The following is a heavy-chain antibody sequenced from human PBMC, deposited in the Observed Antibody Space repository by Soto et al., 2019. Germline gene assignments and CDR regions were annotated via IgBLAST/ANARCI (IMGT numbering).Heavy chain of an antibody. D-gene: IGHD1-1*01. V-gene: IGHV4-34*01. CDR3: ARGVYDKDLRWFDP. CDR2: INHSGST. Sequence: PSETLSLTCAVYGGSFSGYYWSWIRQPPGKGLEWIGEINHSGSTNYNPSLKSRVTISVDTSKNQFSLKLSSVTAADTAVYYCARGVYDKDLRWFDPWGQGTLVTVSS. CDR1: GGSFSGYY. J-gene: IGHJ5*02.